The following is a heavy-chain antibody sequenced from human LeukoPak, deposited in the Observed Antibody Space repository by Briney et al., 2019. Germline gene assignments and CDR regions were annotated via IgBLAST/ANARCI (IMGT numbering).Heavy chain of an antibody. CDR2: INPNSGGT. CDR3: ARGLDIAAAGPNYYYYGMDV. Sequence: AASVKVSCKASGYTFTGYYMHWVRQAPGQGLEWMGWINPNSGGTNYAQKFQGRVTMTRDTSISTAYMELSRLRSDDTAVYYCARGLDIAAAGPNYYYYGMDVWGQGTTVTVSS. CDR1: GYTFTGYY. D-gene: IGHD6-13*01. J-gene: IGHJ6*02. V-gene: IGHV1-2*02.